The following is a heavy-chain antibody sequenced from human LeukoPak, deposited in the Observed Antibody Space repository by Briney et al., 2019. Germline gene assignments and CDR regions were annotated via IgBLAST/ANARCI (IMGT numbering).Heavy chain of an antibody. J-gene: IGHJ6*03. CDR1: GFTFSSYW. CDR3: ARVEATFGYSGYEVDYYYYMDV. V-gene: IGHV3-7*01. CDR2: IKQDGSEK. D-gene: IGHD5-12*01. Sequence: PGGSLRLSCAASGFTFSSYWMSWVRQAPGKGLEWVANIKQDGSEKYYVDSVKGRFTISRGNAKNSLYLQMNSLRAEDTAVYYCARVEATFGYSGYEVDYYYYMDVWGKGTTVTVSS.